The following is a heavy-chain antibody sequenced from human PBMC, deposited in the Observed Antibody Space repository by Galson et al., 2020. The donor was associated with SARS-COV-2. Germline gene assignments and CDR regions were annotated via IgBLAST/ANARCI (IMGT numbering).Heavy chain of an antibody. D-gene: IGHD2-15*01. CDR3: AYSEVYCSGGSCYSGEFDY. V-gene: IGHV2-5*01. CDR2: IYWNDVK. J-gene: IGHJ4*02. Sequence: SGPTLVKPTQTLTLTCAFSGFSFSISGEGVGWIRQPPGKAPEWLALIYWNDVKRYNPSLKNRLTITKDTSKKQVVLTMTNMDPVDTATYYCAYSEVYCSGGSCYSGEFDYWGQGIMVSVSS. CDR1: GFSFSISGEG.